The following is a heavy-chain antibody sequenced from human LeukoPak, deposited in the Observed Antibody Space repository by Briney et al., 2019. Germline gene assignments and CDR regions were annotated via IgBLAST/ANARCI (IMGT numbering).Heavy chain of an antibody. CDR1: GYTFTSYG. CDR2: ISAYKRNT. V-gene: IGHV1-18*01. Sequence: ASVTVSCKASGYTFTSYGISWVRQAPGQGLEWMGWISAYKRNTNYAQKLQGRVTMTTDTSTSTAYMELRSLRSDDTAVYYCARDSSAMVMDYWGQGTLVTVSS. D-gene: IGHD5-18*01. J-gene: IGHJ4*02. CDR3: ARDSSAMVMDY.